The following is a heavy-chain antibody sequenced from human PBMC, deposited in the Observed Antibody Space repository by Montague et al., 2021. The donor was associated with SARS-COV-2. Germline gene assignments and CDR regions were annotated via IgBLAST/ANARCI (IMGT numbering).Heavy chain of an antibody. J-gene: IGHJ4*02. D-gene: IGHD3-10*01. CDR1: AGSINNYY. CDR3: ASSYGSGYCGFDY. Sequence: SETLSLTCTVSAGSINNYYWSWIRQSAGKGLEWIGRIYPSGDTNYNPSLKSRVTVSVDTSKSQFSLNLNSLTVADTAVYYCASSYGSGYCGFDYWGQGIPVTVSS. V-gene: IGHV4-4*07. CDR2: IYPSGDT.